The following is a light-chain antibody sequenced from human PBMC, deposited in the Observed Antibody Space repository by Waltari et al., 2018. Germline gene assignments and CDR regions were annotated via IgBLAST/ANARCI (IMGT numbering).Light chain of an antibody. CDR1: SSDVGRYNY. CDR2: DVN. J-gene: IGLJ1*01. Sequence: QSALAQPRSVSGSPGQSVTISCAGTSSDVGRYNYVSWYQHHPGQAPNVLIYDVNTRPSGVPDRFSGSKSGNTASLTISGLQAEDEADYYCCSYAGSPYVFGTGTKVTVL. CDR3: CSYAGSPYV. V-gene: IGLV2-11*01.